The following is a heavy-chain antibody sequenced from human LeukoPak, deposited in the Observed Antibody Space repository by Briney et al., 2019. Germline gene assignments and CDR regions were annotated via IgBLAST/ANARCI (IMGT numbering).Heavy chain of an antibody. CDR1: GFTFTSYD. Sequence: GGSLRLSCAASGFTFTSYDMGWVRQAPGKGLEWVSLLSRDGISTYYADAVKGRFTISRDISKNTLYLQMNSLRVEDTAVYYCAKDARVAGNSRAFDYWGQGTLVTVSS. D-gene: IGHD6-19*01. V-gene: IGHV3-23*01. CDR3: AKDARVAGNSRAFDY. CDR2: LSRDGIST. J-gene: IGHJ4*02.